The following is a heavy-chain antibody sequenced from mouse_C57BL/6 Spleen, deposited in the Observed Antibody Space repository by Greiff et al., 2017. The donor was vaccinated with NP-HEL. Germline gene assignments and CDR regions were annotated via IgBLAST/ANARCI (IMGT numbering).Heavy chain of an antibody. J-gene: IGHJ2*01. CDR3: ARGTGERGYYFDY. CDR1: GFTFSSYG. D-gene: IGHD4-1*01. CDR2: ISSGGSYT. V-gene: IGHV5-6*01. Sequence: EVHLVESGGDLVKPGGSLKLSCAASGFTFSSYGMSWVRQTPDKRLEWVATISSGGSYTYYPDSVKGRFTISRDNAKNTLYLQMSSLKSEDTAMYYCARGTGERGYYFDYWGQGTTLTVSS.